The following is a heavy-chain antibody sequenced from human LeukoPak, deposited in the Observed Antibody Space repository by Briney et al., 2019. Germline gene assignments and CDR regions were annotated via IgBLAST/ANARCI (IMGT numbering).Heavy chain of an antibody. Sequence: ASVKVSCKASGYTFTGSYMHWVRQAPGQGLEWMGWINPNSGGTNYAQKFQGRVTMTRDTSISTAYMELSRLRSDDTAVYHCARIIRGAAAGNNWFDPWGQGTLVTVSS. CDR2: INPNSGGT. J-gene: IGHJ5*02. V-gene: IGHV1-2*02. D-gene: IGHD6-13*01. CDR1: GYTFTGSY. CDR3: ARIIRGAAAGNNWFDP.